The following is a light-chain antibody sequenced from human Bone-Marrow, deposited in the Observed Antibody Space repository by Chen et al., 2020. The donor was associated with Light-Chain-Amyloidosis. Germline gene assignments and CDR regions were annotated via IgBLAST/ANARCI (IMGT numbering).Light chain of an antibody. Sequence: QSALTQPPSASGSPGQSVTISCTGARSDFGPVNYVAWYQQHPGKAPKLIMFDVNRRPSGVPGRFSGSNAGNTASLTVSGLQPDDEADYCCGAVAVSKIVLFGGGTKLTVL. CDR2: DVN. CDR1: RSDFGPVNY. V-gene: IGLV2-8*01. J-gene: IGLJ3*02. CDR3: GAVAVSKIVL.